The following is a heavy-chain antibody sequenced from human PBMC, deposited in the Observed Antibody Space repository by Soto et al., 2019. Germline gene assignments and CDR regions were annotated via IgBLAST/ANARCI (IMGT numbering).Heavy chain of an antibody. J-gene: IGHJ6*02. V-gene: IGHV1-69*12. CDR1: GGTFSSYA. Sequence: QVQLVQSGAEVKKPGSSVKVSCKASGGTFSSYAISWVRQAPGQGLEWMGGIIPIFGTANYAQKFQGRVTITADESTSTAYMELSSLRSEDTAVYYCARELEYGWNEDYYYYGMDVWGQGTTVTVSS. CDR2: IIPIFGTA. CDR3: ARELEYGWNEDYYYYGMDV. D-gene: IGHD1-1*01.